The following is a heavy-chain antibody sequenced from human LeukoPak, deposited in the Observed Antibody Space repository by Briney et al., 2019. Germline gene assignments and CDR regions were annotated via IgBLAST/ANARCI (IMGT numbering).Heavy chain of an antibody. Sequence: GGSLRLSCAASGFRFSSYGMSWVRQAPGKGLEWVSAISGSGVSTYYADSVKGRFTISRDNSKNTLYLQMNSLRAEDTAVYYCAKDLVRGVINYYYYMDVWGKGTTVTVSS. CDR3: AKDLVRGVINYYYYMDV. D-gene: IGHD3-10*02. J-gene: IGHJ6*03. V-gene: IGHV3-23*01. CDR2: ISGSGVST. CDR1: GFRFSSYG.